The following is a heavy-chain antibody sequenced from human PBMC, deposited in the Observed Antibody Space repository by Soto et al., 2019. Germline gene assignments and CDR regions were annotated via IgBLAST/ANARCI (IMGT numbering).Heavy chain of an antibody. V-gene: IGHV3-23*01. CDR2: ITGDGGDT. J-gene: IGHJ4*02. Sequence: PGGSLRLSCVASGFTFSIYAMSWVRQAPGKGLEWVSAITGDGGDTFHADSVRGRLTISRDNSRNTLYLQMDSLRAEDTALYYCAKGSATSRPYYFDYWGQGTLVTVSS. CDR3: AKGSATSRPYYFDY. CDR1: GFTFSIYA.